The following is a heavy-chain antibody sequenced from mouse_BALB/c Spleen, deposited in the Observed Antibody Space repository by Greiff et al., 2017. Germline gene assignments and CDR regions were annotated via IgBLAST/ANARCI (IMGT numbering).Heavy chain of an antibody. V-gene: IGHV2-6-7*01. CDR1: GFSLTGYG. J-gene: IGHJ1*01. D-gene: IGHD1-1*01. Sequence: VQLQESGPGLVAPSQSLSITCTVSGFSLTGYGVNWVRQPPGKGLEWLGMIWGDGSTDYNSALKSRLSISKDNSKSQVFLKMNSLQTDDTARYYCARGGYYYGSSYWYFDVWGAGTTVTVSS. CDR3: ARGGYYYGSSYWYFDV. CDR2: IWGDGST.